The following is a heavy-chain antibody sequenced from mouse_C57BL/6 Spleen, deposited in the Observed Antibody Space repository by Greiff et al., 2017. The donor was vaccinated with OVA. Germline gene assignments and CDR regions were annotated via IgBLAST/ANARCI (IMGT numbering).Heavy chain of an antibody. J-gene: IGHJ3*01. D-gene: IGHD1-1*01. CDR2: IDPSDSYT. Sequence: VQLQQPGAELVKPGASVKLSRKASGYTFTSYWMQWVKQRPGQGLEWIGEIDPSDSYTNYNQKFKGKATLTVDTSSSTAYMQLSSLTSEDSAVYYCARNWDYYGSSYRAWFAYWGQGTLVTVSA. CDR1: GYTFTSYW. CDR3: ARNWDYYGSSYRAWFAY. V-gene: IGHV1-50*01.